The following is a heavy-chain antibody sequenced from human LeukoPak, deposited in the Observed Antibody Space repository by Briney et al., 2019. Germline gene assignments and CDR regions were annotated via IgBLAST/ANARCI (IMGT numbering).Heavy chain of an antibody. CDR1: GFTFSSYA. D-gene: IGHD5-18*01. J-gene: IGHJ5*02. CDR3: AKAGIQLWLHWFDP. V-gene: IGHV3-23*01. CDR2: ISGSGGST. Sequence: GGSLRLSCAASGFTFSSYAMSWVRQAPGKGLEWVSAISGSGGSTYYADSVKGRFTISRDNSKNTLHLQMNSLRAEDTAVYYCAKAGIQLWLHWFDPWGQGTLVTVSS.